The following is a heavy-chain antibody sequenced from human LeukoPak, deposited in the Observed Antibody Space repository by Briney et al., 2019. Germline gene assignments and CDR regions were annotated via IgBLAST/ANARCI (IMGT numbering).Heavy chain of an antibody. Sequence: PAGGSLRLSCAPTGFTFKDYGMHWVRQPPGKGLEWVSSINWNGGGTDYADSVKGRFTISRDNAKNSLYLQLSSLRPEDTALYYCAKHMRATNTYSFFGLDVWGQGTTVTVSS. V-gene: IGHV3-9*01. J-gene: IGHJ6*02. D-gene: IGHD1-26*01. CDR2: INWNGGGT. CDR3: AKHMRATNTYSFFGLDV. CDR1: GFTFKDYG.